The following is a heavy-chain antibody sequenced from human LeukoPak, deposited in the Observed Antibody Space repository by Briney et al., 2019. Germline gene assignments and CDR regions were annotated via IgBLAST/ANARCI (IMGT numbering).Heavy chain of an antibody. V-gene: IGHV3-11*01. CDR2: ISSSGSTI. Sequence: KPGGSLRPSCAASGFTLSDYYMSWIRQAPGKGLEWVSYISSSGSTIYYADSVKGRFTISRDNAKNSLYLQMNSLRAEDTAVYYCARSRFRYQLLLGNWFDPWGQGTLVTVSS. CDR1: GFTLSDYY. J-gene: IGHJ5*02. CDR3: ARSRFRYQLLLGNWFDP. D-gene: IGHD2-2*01.